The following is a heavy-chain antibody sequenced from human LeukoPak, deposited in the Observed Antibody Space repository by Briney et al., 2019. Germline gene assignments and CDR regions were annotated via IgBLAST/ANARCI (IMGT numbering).Heavy chain of an antibody. CDR1: GYTFTGYY. V-gene: IGHV1-2*02. J-gene: IGHJ4*02. D-gene: IGHD3-22*01. CDR3: ARITGRRYYYDSSGYYPLDY. Sequence: ASVKVSCKASGYTFTGYYMHWVRQAPGQGREWMGWINPNSGGTNYAQKFQGRVTMTRDTSISTAYMELSRLRSDHTAVYYCARITGRRYYYDSSGYYPLDYWGQGTLVTVSS. CDR2: INPNSGGT.